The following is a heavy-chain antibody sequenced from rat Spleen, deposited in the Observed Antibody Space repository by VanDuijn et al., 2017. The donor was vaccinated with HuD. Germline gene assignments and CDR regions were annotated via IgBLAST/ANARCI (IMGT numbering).Heavy chain of an antibody. CDR3: TRDDYGFNFDY. J-gene: IGHJ2*01. Sequence: QVQLKESGPGLVQPSQTLSLTCTVSGFSLISKGVAWVRQPPGKGLEWIAAISRSGDTHYNSALRSRLSISRDTSKSQVFLKINSLQTEDTAIYFCTRDDYGFNFDYWGQGVMVTVSS. CDR1: GFSLISKG. CDR2: ISRSGDT. V-gene: IGHV2S12*01. D-gene: IGHD1-7*01.